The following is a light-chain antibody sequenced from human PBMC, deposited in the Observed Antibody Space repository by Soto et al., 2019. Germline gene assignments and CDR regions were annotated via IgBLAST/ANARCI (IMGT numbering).Light chain of an antibody. V-gene: IGKV3-20*01. CDR3: QHYDSSPPGT. Sequence: EIVLTQSPGTLSLSPGERATLSCRASQSVSSTYLAWYQQKPGQAPRLLIYGASSRATGIPDRISGRGSGTDFTLTISRLEPEDFAVYYCQHYDSSPPGTFGQGTKVEIK. CDR1: QSVSSTY. CDR2: GAS. J-gene: IGKJ1*01.